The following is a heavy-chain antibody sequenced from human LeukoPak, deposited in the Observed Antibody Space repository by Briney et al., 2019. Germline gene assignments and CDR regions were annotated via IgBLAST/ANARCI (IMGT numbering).Heavy chain of an antibody. CDR3: TREQAGTIVDD. Sequence: SETLSLTCAVSGYSFSAGYYWGWIRPSPGKGLEWIGKICHRGTTYHKPSLKSRIIISLDTSKNQFSLSLTSVTAADTATYYCTREQAGTIVDDWGQGTLVTVSS. CDR2: ICHRGTT. J-gene: IGHJ4*02. CDR1: GYSFSAGYY. V-gene: IGHV4-38-2*02. D-gene: IGHD1-1*01.